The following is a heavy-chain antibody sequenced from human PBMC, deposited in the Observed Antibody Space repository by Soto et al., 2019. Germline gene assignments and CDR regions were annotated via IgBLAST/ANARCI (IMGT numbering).Heavy chain of an antibody. V-gene: IGHV3-7*01. CDR3: ARDPVRGDGYALDY. Sequence: PGGSLRLSCAASGFTFSSYWMTWVRQAPGKGLEWVANIKPDGSQTNYVDSVKGRFTISRDNAKNSLYLQVYSLRAEDSAVYYCARDPVRGDGYALDYWGQGALVTV. CDR1: GFTFSSYW. J-gene: IGHJ4*02. D-gene: IGHD5-12*01. CDR2: IKPDGSQT.